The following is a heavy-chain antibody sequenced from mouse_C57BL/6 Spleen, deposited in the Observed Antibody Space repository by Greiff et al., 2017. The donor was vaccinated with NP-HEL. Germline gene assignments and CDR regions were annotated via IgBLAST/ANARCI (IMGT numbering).Heavy chain of an antibody. D-gene: IGHD1-1*01. V-gene: IGHV1-54*01. CDR3: ARNYGSSLYYFDY. J-gene: IGHJ2*01. CDR2: INPGSGGT. Sequence: QVQLQQSGAELVRPGTSVKVSCKASGYAFTNYLIEWVKQRPGQGLEWIGVINPGSGGTNYNEKFKGKATLTADKSSSTAYMQRSSLTSEDSAVYFCARNYGSSLYYFDYWGQGTTLTVSS. CDR1: GYAFTNYL.